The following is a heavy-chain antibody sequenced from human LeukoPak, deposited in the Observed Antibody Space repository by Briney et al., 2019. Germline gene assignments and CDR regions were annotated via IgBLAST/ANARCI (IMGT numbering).Heavy chain of an antibody. V-gene: IGHV4-59*01. CDR1: GGSISSYY. J-gene: IGHJ6*02. CDR3: ARDQSGSYHYYYSMDV. CDR2: IYYSGST. Sequence: PSETLSLTCTVSGGSISSYYWSWIRQPPGKGLGWIGYIYYSGSTNYNPSLKSRVTISVDTSKNQFSLKLSSVTAADTAAYYCARDQSGSYHYYYSMDVWGQGTTVTVSS. D-gene: IGHD1-26*01.